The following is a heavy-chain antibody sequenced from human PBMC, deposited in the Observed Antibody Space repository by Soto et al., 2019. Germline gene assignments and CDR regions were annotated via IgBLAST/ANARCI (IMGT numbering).Heavy chain of an antibody. Sequence: SETLSLTCTVSGGSISSGGYYWSWIRQHPGKGLEWIGYIYYSGRTYYNPSLKSRVTISVDTSKNQFSLKLSSVTAADTAVYYCARDLGERWELRHPNDAFDIWGQGTMVTVSS. CDR3: ARDLGERWELRHPNDAFDI. D-gene: IGHD1-26*01. V-gene: IGHV4-31*03. CDR2: IYYSGRT. CDR1: GGSISSGGYY. J-gene: IGHJ3*02.